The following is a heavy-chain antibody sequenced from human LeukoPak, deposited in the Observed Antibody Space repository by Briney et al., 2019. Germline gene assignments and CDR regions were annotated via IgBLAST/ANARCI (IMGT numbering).Heavy chain of an antibody. CDR3: ARDRTGYCSSTSCARGAFDI. CDR1: GGSFSGYY. D-gene: IGHD2-2*01. Sequence: SETLSLTCAVYGGSFSGYYWSWIRQPPGKGLEWIGEINHSGSTNYNPSLKSRVTISVDTSKNQFSLKLSSVTAADTAVYYCARDRTGYCSSTSCARGAFDIWGQGTMVTVSS. J-gene: IGHJ3*02. V-gene: IGHV4-34*01. CDR2: INHSGST.